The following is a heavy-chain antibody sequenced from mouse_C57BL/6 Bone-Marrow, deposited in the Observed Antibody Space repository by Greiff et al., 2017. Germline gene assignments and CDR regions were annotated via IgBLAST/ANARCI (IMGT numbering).Heavy chain of an antibody. Sequence: QVQLQQPGAELVKPGASVKLSCMASGYTFTSYWMQWVKQRPGQGLEWIGEIDPSDSYTNYNQKFKGKATLTVDTSSSTAYMQLSSLTSEDSAVYYCAREKGNYDYDFAYWGQGTLVTVSA. D-gene: IGHD2-4*01. CDR3: AREKGNYDYDFAY. J-gene: IGHJ3*01. CDR2: IDPSDSYT. CDR1: GYTFTSYW. V-gene: IGHV1-50*01.